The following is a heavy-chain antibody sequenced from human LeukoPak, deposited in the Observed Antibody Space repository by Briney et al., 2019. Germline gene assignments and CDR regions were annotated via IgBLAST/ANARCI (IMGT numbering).Heavy chain of an antibody. CDR1: GGSISSYY. Sequence: PSETLSLTCTVSGGSISSYYWSWIRQPPGKGLEWIGYIYYSGSTNYNPSLKSRVTISVDTSKNQFSLKLSSVTAADTAVYYYARLLCGGDCYSFSYGMDVWGQGTTVTVSS. CDR2: IYYSGST. V-gene: IGHV4-59*08. J-gene: IGHJ6*02. CDR3: ARLLCGGDCYSFSYGMDV. D-gene: IGHD2-21*02.